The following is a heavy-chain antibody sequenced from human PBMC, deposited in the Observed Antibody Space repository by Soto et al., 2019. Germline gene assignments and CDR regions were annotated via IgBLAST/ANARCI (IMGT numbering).Heavy chain of an antibody. CDR3: AREGLPADTPTFDY. D-gene: IGHD2-2*02. CDR2: IIPILGIA. J-gene: IGHJ4*02. CDR1: GGTFSSYT. Sequence: SVKVSCKASGGTFSSYTISWVRQAPGQGLEWMGRIIPILGIANYAQKFQGRVTITADKSTSTAYMELSSLRSEDTAVYYCAREGLPADTPTFDYWGQGTLVTVSS. V-gene: IGHV1-69*04.